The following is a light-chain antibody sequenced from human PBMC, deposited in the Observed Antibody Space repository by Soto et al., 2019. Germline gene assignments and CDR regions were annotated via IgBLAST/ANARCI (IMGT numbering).Light chain of an antibody. CDR1: SGNSNYA. CDR3: QTWATGIPV. CDR2: LNSDGSH. V-gene: IGLV4-69*01. Sequence: QLVLTQSPSASASLGASVKLTCTLSSGNSNYAIAWHQLQPEKGPRYLMKLNSDGSHSKGDGIPDRFSGSSSGAERYLTISSLQSEDEADYYCQTWATGIPVFGGGTKLTVL. J-gene: IGLJ3*02.